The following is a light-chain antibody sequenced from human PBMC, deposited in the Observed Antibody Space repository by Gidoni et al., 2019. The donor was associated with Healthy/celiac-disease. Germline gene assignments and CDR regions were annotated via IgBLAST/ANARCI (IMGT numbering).Light chain of an antibody. J-gene: IGKJ5*01. V-gene: IGKV1-33*01. Sequence: DIQMTQSPSSLSASVGDRVTITCQASQDISNYLNWYQQKPGKAPKLLIYDASNLETGVPSRFSGSGSGTDFTFTISSLQPEDIATYSCQQYDNRIPFXHXTRLEIK. CDR2: DAS. CDR1: QDISNY. CDR3: QQYDNRIP.